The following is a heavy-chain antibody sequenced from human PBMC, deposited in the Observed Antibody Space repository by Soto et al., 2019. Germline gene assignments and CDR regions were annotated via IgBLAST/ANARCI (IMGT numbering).Heavy chain of an antibody. V-gene: IGHV4-61*01. D-gene: IGHD3-10*01. CDR3: ARGGGVIATFDY. J-gene: IGHJ4*02. CDR2: IYYSGGT. CDR1: GGSVSSGSYY. Sequence: QVQLQESGPGLVKPSETLSLTCTVSGGSVSSGSYYWSWIRQPPGKGLEWIGYIYYSGGTNYNPSLKSRVTISVDTSKNQFSLKLSSVIAAYTAVYYCARGGGVIATFDYWGQGTLVTVSS.